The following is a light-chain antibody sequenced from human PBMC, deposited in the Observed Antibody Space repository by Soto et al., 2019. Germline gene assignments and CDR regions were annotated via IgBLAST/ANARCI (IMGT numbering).Light chain of an antibody. CDR3: SSCRSTTTLVV. CDR2: EVS. Sequence: QSALTQPASVSGSPGQSITISCTGTSSDGGGYNYVSWYQQHPGKAPKLIIYEVSNRPSGVSSRFSGSKSGNTASLTISGLQAEDEDDYYCSSCRSTTTLVVFGGGTKLTVL. J-gene: IGLJ2*01. V-gene: IGLV2-14*01. CDR1: SSDGGGYNY.